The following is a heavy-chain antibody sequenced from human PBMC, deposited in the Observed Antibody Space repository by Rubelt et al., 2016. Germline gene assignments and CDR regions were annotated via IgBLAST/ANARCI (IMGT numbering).Heavy chain of an antibody. J-gene: IGHJ4*02. CDR2: IFSDGST. D-gene: IGHD6-13*01. CDR3: AKDGRLAAAGRPDY. CDR1: GFSVSDNY. V-gene: IGHV3-53*01. Sequence: EVQLVESGGGLIQRGGSLRLSCAASGFSVSDNYMSWVRQSPGKGLEWVSLIFSDGSTYYADSVRGRFTFSRDSSKNTLYLQMNSLRAEDTAGYYCAKDGRLAAAGRPDYWGQGTLVTVSS.